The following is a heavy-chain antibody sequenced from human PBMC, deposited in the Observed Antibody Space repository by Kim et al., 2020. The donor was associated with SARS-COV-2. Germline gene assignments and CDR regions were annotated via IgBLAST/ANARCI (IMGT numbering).Heavy chain of an antibody. V-gene: IGHV3-74*01. J-gene: IGHJ4*02. D-gene: IGHD2-21*01. CDR3: AGGVKSSYSFDY. CDR1: GFSFSNYW. CDR2: IESDGSTI. Sequence: GGSLRLSCAASGFSFSNYWMHWVRQAPGKGLVWVSRIESDGSTINYADSVKGRFTISRDNAKNTLYLQMNSLRAEDAAVYYCAGGVKSSYSFDYWGQGTLVSVSS.